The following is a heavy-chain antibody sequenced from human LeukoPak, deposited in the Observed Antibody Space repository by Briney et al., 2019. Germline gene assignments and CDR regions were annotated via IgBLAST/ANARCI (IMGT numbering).Heavy chain of an antibody. J-gene: IGHJ6*03. Sequence: GGSLRLSCAASGFTLSSYWMSWVRQAPGKGLEWVANIKQDGSEKYYVDSVKGRSTISRDNGKNSLYLQMNSLRAEDTAVYYCARALKGLRRRIGGTTTFECYYYMDVWGKGTTVTISS. D-gene: IGHD1-26*01. CDR2: IKQDGSEK. CDR1: GFTLSSYW. V-gene: IGHV3-7*01. CDR3: ARALKGLRRRIGGTTTFECYYYMDV.